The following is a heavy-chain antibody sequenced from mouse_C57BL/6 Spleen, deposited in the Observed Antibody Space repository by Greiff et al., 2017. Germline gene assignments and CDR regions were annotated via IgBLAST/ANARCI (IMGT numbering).Heavy chain of an antibody. CDR1: GFTIKDYC. Sequence: EVQLQQSGAKLVKPGASVKLSCTASGFTIKDYCMNWVKQRTEQGLEWIGRIDPGGGDTKYDAKFKGKATLTADTSSNTAYLQLSSLTSEDTAVYYCARGDYYSNFMDYWGQGTTLTVSS. CDR2: IDPGGGDT. D-gene: IGHD2-5*01. J-gene: IGHJ2*01. V-gene: IGHV14-2*01. CDR3: ARGDYYSNFMDY.